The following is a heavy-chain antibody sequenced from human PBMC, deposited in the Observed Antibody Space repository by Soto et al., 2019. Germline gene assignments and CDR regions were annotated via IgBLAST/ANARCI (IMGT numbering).Heavy chain of an antibody. J-gene: IGHJ5*02. CDR2: IYYSGST. CDR3: ARGPRAYWFDP. V-gene: IGHV4-59*08. Sequence: SETLSLTCIVSGGSISSYYWSWIRQPPGKGLEWIGYIYYSGSTNYNPSLKSRVTISVDTSKNQFSLKLSSVTAADTAVYDCARGPRAYWFDPWGQGTLVTVSA. CDR1: GGSISSYY.